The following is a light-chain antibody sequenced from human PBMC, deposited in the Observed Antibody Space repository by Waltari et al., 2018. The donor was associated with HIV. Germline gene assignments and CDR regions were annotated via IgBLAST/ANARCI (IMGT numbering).Light chain of an antibody. CDR3: SSYAGSNNLV. Sequence: QSALTQPPSASGSHGQSVTFSCPGTSSAVGGYNYVSCYPQHPGKAPKLMSYEVSNRPSGVPDRFSGSKSGNTASLTVSGLQAEDEADYYCSSYAGSNNLVFGGGTKLTVL. CDR2: EVS. CDR1: SSAVGGYNY. V-gene: IGLV2-8*01. J-gene: IGLJ2*01.